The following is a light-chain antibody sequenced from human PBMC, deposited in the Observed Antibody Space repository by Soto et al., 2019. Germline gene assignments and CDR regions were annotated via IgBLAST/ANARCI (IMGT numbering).Light chain of an antibody. Sequence: QSVLTQAPSASETPGQRGTISCSGGTSNIGRNTVNWYQQLPGTAPKLLIYSNKRRPSGVPDRFSGSKSGTSASLAISGLQSEDEADYYCATWDDSLTDYVFGTGTKLTVL. J-gene: IGLJ1*01. CDR2: SNK. CDR3: ATWDDSLTDYV. V-gene: IGLV1-44*01. CDR1: TSNIGRNT.